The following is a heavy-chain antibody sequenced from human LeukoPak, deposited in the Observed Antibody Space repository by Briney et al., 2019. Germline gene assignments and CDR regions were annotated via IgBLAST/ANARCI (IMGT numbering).Heavy chain of an antibody. CDR3: ARRPGGYYDSSGILEYFDY. Sequence: GGSLRLSCAASGLTFSSYWMHWVRQAPGKGLVWVSRINSDGRSTSYADSVKGRFTISRDNAKNSLYLQMNSLRDDDTAVYYCARRPGGYYDSSGILEYFDYWGQGTLVTVSS. CDR2: INSDGRST. J-gene: IGHJ4*02. V-gene: IGHV3-74*01. D-gene: IGHD3-22*01. CDR1: GLTFSSYW.